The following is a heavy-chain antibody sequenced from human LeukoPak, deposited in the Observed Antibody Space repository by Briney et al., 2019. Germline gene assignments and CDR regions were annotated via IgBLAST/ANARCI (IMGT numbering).Heavy chain of an antibody. V-gene: IGHV3-23*01. D-gene: IGHD3-10*01. J-gene: IGHJ4*02. CDR1: GFTFSNSA. CDR2: ISGSGGST. CDR3: TGNYYGSGSYADFDY. Sequence: GGSLRLSCAASGFTFSNSAMNWVRQAPGKGLEWVSAISGSGGSTYYANSVKGRFTISRDNSRNTLYLQMNSLKTEDTAVYYCTGNYYGSGSYADFDYWGQGTLVTVSS.